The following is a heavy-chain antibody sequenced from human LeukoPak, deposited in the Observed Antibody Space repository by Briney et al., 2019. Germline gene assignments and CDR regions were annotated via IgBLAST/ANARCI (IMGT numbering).Heavy chain of an antibody. J-gene: IGHJ6*02. CDR3: ARYCTSTTCPSHYYGMDV. CDR2: IVSSGVTT. Sequence: GGSLRLSCAASGFXFSSYAMSWVRQAPGKGLEWVSAIVSSGVTTYYAESVKGRFTISRDNSKNTLYLQMRSLRADDTAVYFCARYCTSTTCPSHYYGMDVWGQGTTVTVSS. V-gene: IGHV3-23*01. D-gene: IGHD2-2*01. CDR1: GFXFSSYA.